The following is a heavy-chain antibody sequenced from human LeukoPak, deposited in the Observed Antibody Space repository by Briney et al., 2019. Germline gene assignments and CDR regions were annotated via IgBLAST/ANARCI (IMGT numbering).Heavy chain of an antibody. J-gene: IGHJ4*02. CDR1: GFTFSSYA. CDR3: ARGRGYSGYDYDY. D-gene: IGHD5-12*01. CDR2: ISYDGSNK. V-gene: IGHV3-30*04. Sequence: GGSLRLSCAASGFTFSSYAMHWVRQAPGKGLEWVGVISYDGSNKYYADSVKGRFTISRDNSKNTLYLQMNSLRAEDTAEYYGARGRGYSGYDYDYWGQGTLVTVSS.